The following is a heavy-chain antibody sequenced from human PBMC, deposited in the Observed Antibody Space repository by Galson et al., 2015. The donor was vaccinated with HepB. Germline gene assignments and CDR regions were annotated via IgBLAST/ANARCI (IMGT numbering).Heavy chain of an antibody. CDR2: VHPRGST. CDR1: GGSINNYNR. CDR3: ARVGSDAFDI. D-gene: IGHD1-26*01. Sequence: SETLSLTCAVSGGSINNYNRWAWVRQPPGKGLEWIGEVHPRGSTNYNPSLESRVTMSLDKTKHQFSLKLSSVTAADTAVYYCARVGSDAFDIWGQGTMVSVSS. J-gene: IGHJ3*02. V-gene: IGHV4-4*02.